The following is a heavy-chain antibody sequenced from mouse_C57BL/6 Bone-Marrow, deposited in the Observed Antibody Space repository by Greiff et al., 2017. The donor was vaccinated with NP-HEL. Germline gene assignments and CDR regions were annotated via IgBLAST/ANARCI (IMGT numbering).Heavy chain of an antibody. J-gene: IGHJ2*01. CDR1: GYTFTSYW. V-gene: IGHV1-55*01. Sequence: VQGVESGAELVKPGASVKMSCKASGYTFTSYWITWVKQRPGQGLEWIGDIYPGSGSTNYNEKFKSKATLTVDTSSSTAYMQLSSLTSEDSAVYYCARGGGLLRDYWGQGTTLTVSS. CDR2: IYPGSGST. D-gene: IGHD2-3*01. CDR3: ARGGGLLRDY.